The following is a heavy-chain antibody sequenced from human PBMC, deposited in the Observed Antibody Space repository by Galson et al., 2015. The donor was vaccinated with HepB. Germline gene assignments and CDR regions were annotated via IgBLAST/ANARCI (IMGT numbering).Heavy chain of an antibody. J-gene: IGHJ4*02. CDR3: ARDDSTWYPRFEGYLDY. D-gene: IGHD6-13*01. CDR2: ISHHGSTK. Sequence: SLRLSCAASGFTFSTFGMQWVRQAPGKGLEWVALISHHGSTKYYADSVKGRFTISRDNSKNTLYLQISSLRVEDMAIYYCARDDSTWYPRFEGYLDYWGQGTLVTVSS. CDR1: GFTFSTFG. V-gene: IGHV3-30-3*01.